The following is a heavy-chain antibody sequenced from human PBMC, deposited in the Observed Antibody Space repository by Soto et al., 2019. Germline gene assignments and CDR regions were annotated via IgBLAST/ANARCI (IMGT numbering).Heavy chain of an antibody. V-gene: IGHV4-4*02. D-gene: IGHD6-13*01. CDR3: ARARATIAAAAIFDC. Sequence: QVQLQESGPGLVKLSGTLSLTSAVSGGSISTSNWWSWVRHPPGKGLEWIGEVYRTGSTNYNPSLESRVSVSVDKSKNQFSLKLTSVTAADTAGYYCARARATIAAAAIFDCWGQGTLVTVSS. CDR2: VYRTGST. J-gene: IGHJ4*02. CDR1: GGSISTSNW.